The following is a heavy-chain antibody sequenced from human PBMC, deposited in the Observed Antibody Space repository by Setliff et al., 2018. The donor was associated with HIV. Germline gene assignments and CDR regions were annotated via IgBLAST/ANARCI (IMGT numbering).Heavy chain of an antibody. V-gene: IGHV4-59*02. D-gene: IGHD1-7*01. CDR1: GGSVTDYF. CDR2: IYSSGNT. J-gene: IGHJ4*03. CDR3: ARGHTWNYYGGDYFDY. Sequence: SETLSLTCTVSGGSVTDYFWNWIRQPPGKGLEWIGYIYSSGNTNYNPSLESRVSISLDTSKNQFSLRLSSVTATDTAVYYCARGHTWNYYGGDYFDYWVPETLLVTVSS.